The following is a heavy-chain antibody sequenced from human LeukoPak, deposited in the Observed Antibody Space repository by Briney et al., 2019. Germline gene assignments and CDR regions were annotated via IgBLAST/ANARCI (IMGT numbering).Heavy chain of an antibody. V-gene: IGHV4-59*01. CDR3: ARDRLGHFDY. CDR2: IYYSGST. CDR1: GGSISSYY. J-gene: IGHJ4*02. Sequence: SETLSLTCAVSGGSISSYYWSWIRQPPGKGLEWIGYIYYSGSTNYKPSLKSRATISVDTSKNQFSLKLSSVTAADTAVYYCARDRLGHFDYWGQGTLVTVSS. D-gene: IGHD6-19*01.